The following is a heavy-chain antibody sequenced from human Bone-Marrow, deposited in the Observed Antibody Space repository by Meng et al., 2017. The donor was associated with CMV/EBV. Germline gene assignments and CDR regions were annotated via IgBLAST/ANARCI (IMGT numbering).Heavy chain of an antibody. CDR3: AKDWGAYCSSTSCYVGDY. CDR2: IRYDGSNK. Sequence: GESLKISCAASGFTFSSYGMHWVRQAPGKGLEWVAFIRYDGSNKYYADSVKGRFTISRDNSKNTLYLQMNSLRAEDTAVYYCAKDWGAYCSSTSCYVGDYCGQGTLVTVSS. J-gene: IGHJ4*02. CDR1: GFTFSSYG. V-gene: IGHV3-30*02. D-gene: IGHD2-2*01.